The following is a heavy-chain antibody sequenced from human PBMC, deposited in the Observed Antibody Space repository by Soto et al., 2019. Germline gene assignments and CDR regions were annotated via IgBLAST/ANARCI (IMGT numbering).Heavy chain of an antibody. D-gene: IGHD1-1*01. CDR1: GFTFTSSA. Sequence: ASVKVSCKASGFTFTSSAVQWVRQARGQRLEWIGWIVVGSGNTNYAQKFQERVTITRDMSTGTAYMELSSLRSEDTAVYYCAATIILNSPSFDYWGQETLVTVSS. J-gene: IGHJ4*02. CDR2: IVVGSGNT. V-gene: IGHV1-58*01. CDR3: AATIILNSPSFDY.